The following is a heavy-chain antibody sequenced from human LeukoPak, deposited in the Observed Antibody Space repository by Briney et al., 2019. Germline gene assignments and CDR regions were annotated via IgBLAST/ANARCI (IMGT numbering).Heavy chain of an antibody. J-gene: IGHJ6*03. CDR1: GGSISSGSYY. Sequence: PSETLSLTCTVSGGSISSGSYYWSWIRQPPGKGLEWIGEINHSGSTNYNPSLKSRVTISVDTSKNQFSLKLSSVTAADTAVYYCARLWGSGSYSQYYYYYYYYMDVWGKGTTVTISS. CDR3: ARLWGSGSYSQYYYYYYYYMDV. D-gene: IGHD1-26*01. V-gene: IGHV4-39*07. CDR2: INHSGST.